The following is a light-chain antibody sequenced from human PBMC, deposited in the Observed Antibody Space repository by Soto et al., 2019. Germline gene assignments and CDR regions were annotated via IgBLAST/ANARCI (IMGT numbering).Light chain of an antibody. CDR2: WAS. V-gene: IGKV4-1*01. CDR3: QHYYSSPHT. J-gene: IGKJ2*01. CDR1: QSVLYSSNNKNY. Sequence: DIVMTQSTDSLAVSLGETATINCKSTQSVLYSSNNKNYLAWYQQKPGQPPKLLIYWASTRESGVPDRFSGSGSGTDFTLTISSLQAEDVAVYYCQHYYSSPHTFGQGTKLEIK.